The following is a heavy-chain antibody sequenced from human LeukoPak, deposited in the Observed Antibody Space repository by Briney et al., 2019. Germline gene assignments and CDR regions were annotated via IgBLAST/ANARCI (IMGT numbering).Heavy chain of an antibody. CDR3: ARDVGMSLSRVEYGDYLRGNGMDV. D-gene: IGHD4-17*01. CDR2: INHSGST. Sequence: PSETLSHTYAVYGGPHNVYYWSEIRQPPGKRLEWIGEINHSGSTNYNPSLKSRVTISLDTSKNKFSLKLSSVTAAHTAVYFCARDVGMSLSRVEYGDYLRGNGMDVWGQGTTVTVSS. J-gene: IGHJ6*02. CDR1: GGPHNVYY. V-gene: IGHV4-34*01.